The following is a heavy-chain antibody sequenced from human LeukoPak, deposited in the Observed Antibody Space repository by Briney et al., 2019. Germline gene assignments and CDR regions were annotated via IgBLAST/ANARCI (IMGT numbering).Heavy chain of an antibody. CDR1: GFTFSSYA. V-gene: IGHV3-23*01. CDR3: AKDLGSVGATNY. J-gene: IGHJ4*02. Sequence: PGGSLRLSCAASGFTFSSYAMSWVRQAPGKGLEWVSAISGSGGSTYYADSVEGRFTISRDNSKNTLYLQMNSLRAEDTAVYYCAKDLGSVGATNYWGQGTLVTVSS. D-gene: IGHD1-26*01. CDR2: ISGSGGST.